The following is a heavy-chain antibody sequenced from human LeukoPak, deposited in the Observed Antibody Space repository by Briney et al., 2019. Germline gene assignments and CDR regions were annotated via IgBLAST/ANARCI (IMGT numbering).Heavy chain of an antibody. J-gene: IGHJ4*02. CDR3: AKDMTNYYYDSSGYLGVDY. CDR1: GFTFDDYA. V-gene: IGHV3-9*01. CDR2: ISWNSGSI. Sequence: GGSLRLSCAASGFTFDDYAMHWVRQAPGKGLEWVSGISWNSGSIGYADSVKGRFTISRDNAKNSLYLQMNSLRAEDTALYYCAKDMTNYYYDSSGYLGVDYWGQGTLVTVSS. D-gene: IGHD3-22*01.